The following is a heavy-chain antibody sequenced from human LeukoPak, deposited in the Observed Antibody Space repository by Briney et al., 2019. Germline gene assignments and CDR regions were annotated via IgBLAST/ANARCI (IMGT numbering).Heavy chain of an antibody. Sequence: ASVKVSCKASGYTFTSYGISWVRQAPGQGLEWMGWISAYNGNTNYAQKLQGRVTMTTDTSTSTAYMELRSLRSDDTAVYYCARVGGHCSSTSCYRVNWFDPWGQGTLVTVSS. D-gene: IGHD2-2*02. J-gene: IGHJ5*02. CDR3: ARVGGHCSSTSCYRVNWFDP. CDR2: ISAYNGNT. V-gene: IGHV1-18*01. CDR1: GYTFTSYG.